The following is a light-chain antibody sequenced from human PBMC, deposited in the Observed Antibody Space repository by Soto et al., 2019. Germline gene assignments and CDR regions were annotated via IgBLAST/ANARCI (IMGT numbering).Light chain of an antibody. CDR2: DVS. CDR1: QSVASNY. CDR3: HQYDSLPLT. J-gene: IGKJ4*01. V-gene: IGKV3-20*01. Sequence: EIVLTQSPGTLSLSPGERATLSCRASQSVASNYLGWYQQKPGQAPRVLIFDVSIRATGIPDRFSASGSGSDFTLTISRLEPDDFAVYYCHQYDSLPLTFGGGTKVDIK.